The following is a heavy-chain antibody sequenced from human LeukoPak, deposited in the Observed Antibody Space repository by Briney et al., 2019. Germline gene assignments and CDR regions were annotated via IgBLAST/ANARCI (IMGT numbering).Heavy chain of an antibody. D-gene: IGHD6-13*01. CDR3: ASFTAAAGKDPPR. CDR2: IYYSGST. J-gene: IGHJ4*02. Sequence: PSQTLSLTCAVSGVSISGGNYSWSWIRQPPGKGLEWIGYIYYSGSTNYNPSLKSRVTISVDTSKNQFSLKLSSVTAADTAVYYCASFTAAAGKDPPRWGQGTLVTVSS. CDR1: GVSISGGNYS. V-gene: IGHV4-61*01.